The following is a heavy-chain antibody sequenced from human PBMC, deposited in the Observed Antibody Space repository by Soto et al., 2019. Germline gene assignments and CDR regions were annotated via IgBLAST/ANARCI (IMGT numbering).Heavy chain of an antibody. CDR1: GFTFSAYA. V-gene: IGHV3-30-3*01. CDR3: ATDPVAVTGSFIDS. J-gene: IGHJ4*02. D-gene: IGHD2-21*02. Sequence: GGSLRLSCAASGFTFSAYAFHWVRQAPGKGLEWLSVISYDGRETHYADSVEGRFIISRDSSKKTAYLQTNSLRGDDTAVYFCATDPVAVTGSFIDSWGQGTLVTVSS. CDR2: ISYDGRET.